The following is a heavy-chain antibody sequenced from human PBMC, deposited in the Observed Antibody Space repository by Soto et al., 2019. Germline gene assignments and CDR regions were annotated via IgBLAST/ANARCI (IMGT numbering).Heavy chain of an antibody. Sequence: PSETLSLTCTVSGGSISSGGYYWSWIRQHPGKGLEWIGYIYYSGSTYYNPSLKSRVTISVDTSKNQFSLKLSSVTAADTAVYYCARDEGDTPLFDPWGQGTLVTVSS. J-gene: IGHJ5*02. V-gene: IGHV4-31*03. D-gene: IGHD3-16*01. CDR2: IYYSGST. CDR1: GGSISSGGYY. CDR3: ARDEGDTPLFDP.